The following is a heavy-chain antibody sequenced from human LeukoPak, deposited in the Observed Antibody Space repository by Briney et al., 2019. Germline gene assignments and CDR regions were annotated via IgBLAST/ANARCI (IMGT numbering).Heavy chain of an antibody. Sequence: GGSLRLSCAASGFTFSSYWMHWVRQAPGKGLVWVSRINSDGSSTSYADSVKGRFTTSRDNAKNTLYLQMNSLRAEDTAVYYCARVQGYSSGPVDYWGQGTLVTVSS. V-gene: IGHV3-74*01. CDR3: ARVQGYSSGPVDY. CDR1: GFTFSSYW. CDR2: INSDGSST. J-gene: IGHJ4*02. D-gene: IGHD6-19*01.